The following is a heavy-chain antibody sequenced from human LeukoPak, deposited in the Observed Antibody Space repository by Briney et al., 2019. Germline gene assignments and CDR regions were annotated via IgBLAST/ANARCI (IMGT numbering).Heavy chain of an antibody. J-gene: IGHJ6*03. V-gene: IGHV1-2*02. CDR3: ASVSWSGYLEGDYYMDV. CDR1: GYTFTGYY. CDR2: INPNSGGT. D-gene: IGHD3-3*01. Sequence: ASVKVSCKASGYTFTGYYMHWVRQAPGQGLEWMGWINPNSGGTNYAQKFQGRVTTTRDTSISTAYMELSRLRSDDTAVYYCASVSWSGYLEGDYYMDVWGKGTTVTVSS.